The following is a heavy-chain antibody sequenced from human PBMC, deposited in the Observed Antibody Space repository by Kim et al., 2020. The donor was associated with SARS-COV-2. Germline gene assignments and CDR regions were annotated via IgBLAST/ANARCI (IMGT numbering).Heavy chain of an antibody. CDR3: ARAPTLLWFGALVVYY. CDR2: ICYSGNT. CDR1: GGSIISGCYY. V-gene: IGHV4-31*01. J-gene: IGHJ6*01. Sequence: SETLSLTCTVSGGSIISGCYYWSWIRQHPGKGLEWIGYICYSGNTSYNLSPRIPVTMAVDTTKNYFSLTLSTVTAADTSDCDSARAPTLLWFGALVVYY. D-gene: IGHD3-10*01.